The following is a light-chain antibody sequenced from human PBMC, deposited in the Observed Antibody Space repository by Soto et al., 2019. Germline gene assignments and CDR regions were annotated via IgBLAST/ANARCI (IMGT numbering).Light chain of an antibody. J-gene: IGKJ4*01. CDR3: LQSPPYPLT. V-gene: IGKV1-17*03. Sequence: DIPMTQSPSAMSASVGDRATITCRASQGISKYLAWFQQKPGKVPGRRIYLTSSLQNGVPSRFSGSGSGTEFTLTISSLQPEDLETYFCLQSPPYPLTFRGGNRVEI. CDR1: QGISKY. CDR2: LTS.